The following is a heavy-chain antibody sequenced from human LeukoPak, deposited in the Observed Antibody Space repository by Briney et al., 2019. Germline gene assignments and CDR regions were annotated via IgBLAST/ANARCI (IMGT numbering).Heavy chain of an antibody. D-gene: IGHD1-26*01. Sequence: PSETLSLTCTVSGGSISSYYWSWIRQPPGKGLEWIGYIYYSGSTNYNPSLKSRVTISVDTSKNQFSLKLSSVTAADTAVYYCARLVGATSAFDIWGQGTMVTVSS. CDR1: GGSISSYY. J-gene: IGHJ3*02. V-gene: IGHV4-59*08. CDR3: ARLVGATSAFDI. CDR2: IYYSGST.